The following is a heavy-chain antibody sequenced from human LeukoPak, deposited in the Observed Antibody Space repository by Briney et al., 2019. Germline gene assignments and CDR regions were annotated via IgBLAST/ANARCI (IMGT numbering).Heavy chain of an antibody. CDR3: AKDLKQWLVLYYFDY. D-gene: IGHD6-19*01. V-gene: IGHV3-33*06. Sequence: GGSLRLSCAASGFTFSTYGMHWVRQAPGKGLEWVSVIWYDGSNKYYADSVKGRFTISRDNSKNTLYLQMNSLRAEDTAVYYCAKDLKQWLVLYYFDYWGQGTLVTVSS. J-gene: IGHJ4*02. CDR2: IWYDGSNK. CDR1: GFTFSTYG.